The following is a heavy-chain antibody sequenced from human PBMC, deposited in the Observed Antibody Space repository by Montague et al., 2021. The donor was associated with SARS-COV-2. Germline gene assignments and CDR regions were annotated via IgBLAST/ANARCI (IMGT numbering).Heavy chain of an antibody. V-gene: IGHV3-74*01. D-gene: IGHD1-20*01. CDR2: LNGDGSFT. CDR3: ASFGLNWKDSY. CDR1: GFTFSSYW. J-gene: IGHJ4*02. Sequence: SLRLYCADSGFTFSSYWMHWVRQAPGKGLVWVARLNGDGSFTSYMGSVKGRFTISRDNAKNTLYLQMNSLRGEDTAVYYCASFGLNWKDSYWGQGTLVAVSS.